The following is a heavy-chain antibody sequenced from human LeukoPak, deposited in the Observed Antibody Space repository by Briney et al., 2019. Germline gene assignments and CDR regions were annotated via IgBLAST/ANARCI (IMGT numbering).Heavy chain of an antibody. CDR2: IRYDGIAI. J-gene: IGHJ6*03. CDR1: GFTFSSFG. D-gene: IGHD6-13*01. CDR3: ARGTSGIIAGGHDYYMDV. Sequence: GGSLRLSCAASGFTFSSFGMNWVRQAPGKGLEWMTFIRYDGIAIQYADSVKGRFTISRDNSKNALYLQMISLRPEDTAVYFCARGTSGIIAGGHDYYMDVWGKGTTVTISS. V-gene: IGHV3-30*02.